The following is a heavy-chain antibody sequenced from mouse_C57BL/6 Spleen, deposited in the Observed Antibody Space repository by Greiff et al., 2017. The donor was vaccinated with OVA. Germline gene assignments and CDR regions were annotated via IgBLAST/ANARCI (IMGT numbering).Heavy chain of an antibody. CDR1: GFNIKDYY. D-gene: IGHD2-13*01. Sequence: VQLQQSGAELVRPGASVKLSCTASGFNIKDYYMHWVKQRPEQGLEWIGRIDPEDGDTEYAPKFQGKATMTSDTSSNTAYLQLSSLTSEDTAVCCWTTGDYHAKDCWGQGTSVAVSS. CDR3: TTGDYHAKDC. CDR2: IDPEDGDT. V-gene: IGHV14-1*01. J-gene: IGHJ4*01.